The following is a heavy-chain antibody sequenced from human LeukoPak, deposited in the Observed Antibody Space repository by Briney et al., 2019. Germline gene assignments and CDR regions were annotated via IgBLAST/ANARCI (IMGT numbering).Heavy chain of an antibody. J-gene: IGHJ4*02. CDR1: GFTVSSNY. V-gene: IGHV3-49*03. CDR2: IRSKAYGGTT. D-gene: IGHD3-22*01. CDR3: TRDMGYYYDSSGYYPDY. Sequence: GGSLRLSCAASGFTVSSNYMSWFRQAPGKGLEWVGFIRSKAYGGTTEYAASVKGRFTISRDDSKSIAYLQMNSLKTEDTAVYYCTRDMGYYYDSSGYYPDYWGQGTLVTVSS.